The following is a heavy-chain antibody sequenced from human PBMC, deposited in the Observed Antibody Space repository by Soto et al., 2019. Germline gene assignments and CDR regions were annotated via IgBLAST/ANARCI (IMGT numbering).Heavy chain of an antibody. V-gene: IGHV3-33*01. Sequence: GGSLRLSCAASGFTFSSYGMHWVRQAPCKGLEWVAVIWYDGSNKYYADSVKGRFTISRDNSKNTLYLQMNSLRAEDTAVYYCARDGAEIKYDAAAGIFDYWGQGTLVTVSS. CDR2: IWYDGSNK. J-gene: IGHJ4*02. CDR3: ARDGAEIKYDAAAGIFDY. CDR1: GFTFSSYG. D-gene: IGHD6-13*01.